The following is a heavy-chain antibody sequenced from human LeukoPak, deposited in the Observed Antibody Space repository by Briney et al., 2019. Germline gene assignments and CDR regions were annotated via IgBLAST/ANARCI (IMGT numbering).Heavy chain of an antibody. CDR3: ARDHYYDSSGYYSWFDP. CDR1: GGTFSSYA. D-gene: IGHD3-22*01. V-gene: IGHV1-69*04. J-gene: IGHJ5*02. Sequence: ASVKVSCKASGGTFSSYAISWVRQAPGQGLEWMGRIIPIFGIANYAQKFQGRVTITADKSTSTAYMELSSLRSEDTAVYYCARDHYYDSSGYYSWFDPWGQGTLVTVSS. CDR2: IIPIFGIA.